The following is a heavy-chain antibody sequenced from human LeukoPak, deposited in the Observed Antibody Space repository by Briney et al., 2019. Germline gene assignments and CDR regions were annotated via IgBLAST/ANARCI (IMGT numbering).Heavy chain of an antibody. CDR3: AREMTSKSIVVVVAATPGSYNWFDP. CDR1: GGSISSYY. D-gene: IGHD2-15*01. CDR2: IYTSGST. V-gene: IGHV4-4*07. Sequence: PSETLSLTCTVSGGSISSYYWSWIRQPAGKGLEWIGRIYTSGSTNYNPSLKSRVTMSVGTSKNQFSLKLSSVTAADTAVYYCAREMTSKSIVVVVAATPGSYNWFDPWGQGTLVTVSS. J-gene: IGHJ5*02.